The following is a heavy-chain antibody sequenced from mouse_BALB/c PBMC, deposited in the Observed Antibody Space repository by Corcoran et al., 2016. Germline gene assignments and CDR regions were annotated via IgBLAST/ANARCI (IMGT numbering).Heavy chain of an antibody. Sequence: EFQLQQTGPELVKPGASVKISCKASGYSFTDYIMLWVKRSHGKGLEWIGNINPYYGSTSYNLKFKGKATLTVDKSSSTAYMQLNSLTSEDSAVYYCARAHWYAMDYCGQGTSVTVSS. CDR1: GYSFTDYI. CDR3: ARAHWYAMDY. CDR2: INPYYGST. V-gene: IGHV1-39*01. J-gene: IGHJ4*01.